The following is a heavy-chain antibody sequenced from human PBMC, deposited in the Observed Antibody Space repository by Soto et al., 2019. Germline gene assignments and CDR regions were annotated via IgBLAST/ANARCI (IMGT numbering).Heavy chain of an antibody. J-gene: IGHJ4*02. CDR3: ARDARTYSGSIRHLDY. V-gene: IGHV3-48*03. CDR1: GFTFSSYE. CDR2: INSDGSTV. D-gene: IGHD1-26*01. Sequence: GGSLRLSCAAPGFTFSSYEMNWVRQAPGKGLEWVSYINSDGSTVYYADSVKGRFTISRDNAKNSLYLQMNSLRAEDTAVYYCARDARTYSGSIRHLDYWGQGTLVTGSS.